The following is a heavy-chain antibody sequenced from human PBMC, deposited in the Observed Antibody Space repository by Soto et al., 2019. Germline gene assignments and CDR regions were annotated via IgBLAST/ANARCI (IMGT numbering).Heavy chain of an antibody. CDR3: ARDLGDDFWSGPFDP. CDR2: IYYSGST. Sequence: SETLSLTCTVSGGSISSYYWSWIRQPPGKGLEWIGYIYYSGSTNYNPSLKSRVTISVDTSKNQFSLKLSSVTAADTAVYYCARDLGDDFWSGPFDPWGQGTLVTVSS. J-gene: IGHJ5*02. CDR1: GGSISSYY. D-gene: IGHD3-3*01. V-gene: IGHV4-59*01.